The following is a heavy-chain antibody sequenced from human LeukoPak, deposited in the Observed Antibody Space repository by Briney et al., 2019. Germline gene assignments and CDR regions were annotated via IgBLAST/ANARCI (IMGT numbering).Heavy chain of an antibody. D-gene: IGHD3-10*01. CDR3: ASERGATQYFDY. CDR2: VIPMLDIQ. V-gene: IGHV1-69*04. CDR1: GGTFSSYV. J-gene: IGHJ4*02. Sequence: SVKVSCKASGGTFSSYVITWVRQAPGQGLEWMGRVIPMLDIQNYAQKFQGRVTITADKSTSTAYMELSSLRSEDTAVYYCASERGATQYFDYWGQGTLVTVSS.